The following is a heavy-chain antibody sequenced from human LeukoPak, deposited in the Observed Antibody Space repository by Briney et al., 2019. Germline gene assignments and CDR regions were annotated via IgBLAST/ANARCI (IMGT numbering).Heavy chain of an antibody. J-gene: IGHJ5*02. CDR1: GYTFTSYG. D-gene: IGHD3-3*01. V-gene: IGHV1-18*01. CDR2: ISAYNGNT. Sequence: ASVKVSCKASGYTFTSYGISWVRQAPGQGLEWMGWISAYNGNTNYAQKLQGRVTMTTDTSTSTAYMELRSLRSDDTAVYYCARDNTDYDFWSGYWKNNWSDPWGQGTLVTVSS. CDR3: ARDNTDYDFWSGYWKNNWSDP.